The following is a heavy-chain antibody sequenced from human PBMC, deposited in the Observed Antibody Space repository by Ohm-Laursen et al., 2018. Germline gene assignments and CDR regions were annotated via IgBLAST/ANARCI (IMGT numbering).Heavy chain of an antibody. V-gene: IGHV4-34*01. J-gene: IGHJ4*02. Sequence: PSETLSLTCPVYGGSFSGYYWNWIRQPLGKGLEWIGAINHSRSTKYNSSFKSRVTISVDTSKNQFSLKLSSVTAADTAVYYCARGFSGWWGRIDYWGQGILVTVSS. D-gene: IGHD6-19*01. CDR3: ARGFSGWWGRIDY. CDR2: INHSRST. CDR1: GGSFSGYY.